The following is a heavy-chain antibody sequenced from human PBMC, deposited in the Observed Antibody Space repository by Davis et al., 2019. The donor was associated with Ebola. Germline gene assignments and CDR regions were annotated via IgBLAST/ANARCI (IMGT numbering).Heavy chain of an antibody. CDR1: AGSASSGVFY. CDR2: ISYSWSP. D-gene: IGHD3-16*01. V-gene: IGHV4-61*08. J-gene: IGHJ4*02. CDR3: ASFTFERGGY. Sequence: MPSETLSLTCTVSAGSASSGVFYLSWFRQHPGKALEWIGRISYSWSPNYNPSPKSRVTISVETSKNQFSLKLRSVTDADTAVYYCASFTFERGGYWGKGTLVNVSS.